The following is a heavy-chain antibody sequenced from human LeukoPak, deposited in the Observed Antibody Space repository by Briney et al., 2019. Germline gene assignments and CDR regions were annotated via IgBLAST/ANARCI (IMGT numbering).Heavy chain of an antibody. CDR2: MYISGST. Sequence: PSETLSLTCTVSGGSVSGYYWNWIRQSAGKGLEWIGHMYISGSTNYNPSLKSRVTMSVDTSKNQFSLSLTSVTAADSAVYYCARGPAGGNRYFYGMDVWGQGTTVTVSS. V-gene: IGHV4-4*07. D-gene: IGHD6-13*01. J-gene: IGHJ6*02. CDR1: GGSVSGYY. CDR3: ARGPAGGNRYFYGMDV.